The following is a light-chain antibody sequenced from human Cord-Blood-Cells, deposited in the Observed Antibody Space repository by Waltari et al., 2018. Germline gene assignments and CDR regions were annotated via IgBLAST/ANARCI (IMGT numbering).Light chain of an antibody. CDR1: SSDVGRYNY. V-gene: IGLV2-14*03. CDR3: SSYTSSSSYV. J-gene: IGLJ1*01. CDR2: DVS. Sequence: QYALTRPASVSGSPGQSVTFSCTRLSSDVGRYNYVSWYQQHPGKAPKLTIYDVSNRPSGVSNRFSGSKSGNTASLTISGLQAEDEADYYCSSYTSSSSYVFGTGTKVTVL.